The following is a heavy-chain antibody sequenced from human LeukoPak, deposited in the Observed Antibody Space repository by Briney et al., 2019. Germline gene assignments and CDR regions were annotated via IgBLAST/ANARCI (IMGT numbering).Heavy chain of an antibody. D-gene: IGHD6-13*01. V-gene: IGHV4-59*08. J-gene: IGHJ4*02. Sequence: SETLSLTCAVYGGSFSGYYWSWIRQPPGKGLEWIGYIYYSGSTNYNPSLKSRVTISVDTSKNQFSLKLSSVTAADTAVYYCARHSSSWTPLFDYWGQGTLVTVSS. CDR1: GGSFSGYY. CDR2: IYYSGST. CDR3: ARHSSSWTPLFDY.